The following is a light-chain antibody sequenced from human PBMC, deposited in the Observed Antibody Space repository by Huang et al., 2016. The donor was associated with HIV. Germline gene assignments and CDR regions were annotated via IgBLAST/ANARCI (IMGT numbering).Light chain of an antibody. CDR2: DAS. CDR1: QSVSTY. Sequence: VLTQSPATLSLSPGERATLSCRASQSVSTYLAWYQQRPGQPPRLLIYDASTRATGIPARFSGSGSGTDFTLTISSLEPEDFAVYYCQQRSNWLTFGGGTKV. J-gene: IGKJ4*01. CDR3: QQRSNWLT. V-gene: IGKV3-11*01.